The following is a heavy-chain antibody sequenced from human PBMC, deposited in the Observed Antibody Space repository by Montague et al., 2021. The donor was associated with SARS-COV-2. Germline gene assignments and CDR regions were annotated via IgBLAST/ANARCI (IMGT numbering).Heavy chain of an antibody. J-gene: IGHJ3*02. CDR3: AREIIAPDAFDI. CDR2: ISYDGSNK. CDR1: GFTFSSYA. V-gene: IGHV3-30-3*01. D-gene: IGHD2-15*01. Sequence: SLRLSCAASGFTFSSYAIHWVRQAPGKGLEWVAVISYDGSNKYYADSVKGRFTISRDNSKNTLYLQMNSLRAEDTAVYYCAREIIAPDAFDIWGQGTMVTVSS.